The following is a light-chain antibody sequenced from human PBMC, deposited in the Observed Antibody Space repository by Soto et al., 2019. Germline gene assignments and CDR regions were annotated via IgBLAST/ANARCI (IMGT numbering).Light chain of an antibody. Sequence: EIVLTQSPGTLSLSPGERATLSCRASQSVSSSYLAWYQQKPGQAPRLLISGASSRATGIPDRFSGSGSGTDFTLTISRLEPEDFAVYYCQQYGTSPSTFGQGTKLEIK. CDR1: QSVSSSY. CDR2: GAS. CDR3: QQYGTSPST. J-gene: IGKJ2*01. V-gene: IGKV3-20*01.